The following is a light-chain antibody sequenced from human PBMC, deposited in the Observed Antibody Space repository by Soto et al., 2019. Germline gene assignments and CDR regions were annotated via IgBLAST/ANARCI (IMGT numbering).Light chain of an antibody. V-gene: IGKV3-11*01. Sequence: EIALTPSPATLSLTSGGRATLYCIASQTVSSYLPWYQQKPDQAPRLLIYDTSNRATGVPARFSGSGSGTDFTLTISSLQPEDFATYYCQQANSFPITFGQGTRLEI. J-gene: IGKJ5*01. CDR3: QQANSFPIT. CDR1: QTVSSY. CDR2: DTS.